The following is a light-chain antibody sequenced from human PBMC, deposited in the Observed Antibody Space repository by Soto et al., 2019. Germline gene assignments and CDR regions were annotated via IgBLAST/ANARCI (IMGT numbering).Light chain of an antibody. CDR1: QTIGRNY. Sequence: EIVLTQSPGTLSLSPGETATLSCRASQTIGRNYLAWYQQKPGQAPRLLIFVTLTRATGIPDRFRGSGSGTEFTLTISRLAPEDFAVYDCQQHDILPITFGQGTRLEIK. CDR2: VTL. V-gene: IGKV3-20*01. J-gene: IGKJ5*01. CDR3: QQHDILPIT.